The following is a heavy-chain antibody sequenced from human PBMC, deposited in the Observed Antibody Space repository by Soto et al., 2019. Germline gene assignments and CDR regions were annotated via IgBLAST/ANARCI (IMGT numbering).Heavy chain of an antibody. D-gene: IGHD3-10*01. CDR2: IYFSGSA. CDR3: ARKMVRGGHWFDP. Sequence: SETLSLTCTVSGGSISSGDHHWSWIRQPPGRGLEWIGYIYFSGSAYYIPSLKSRVTISVDTSKNQFTLKLTSVTAADSAVYYCARKMVRGGHWFDPWGQGTLVTVSS. CDR1: GGSISSGDHH. J-gene: IGHJ5*02. V-gene: IGHV4-30-4*01.